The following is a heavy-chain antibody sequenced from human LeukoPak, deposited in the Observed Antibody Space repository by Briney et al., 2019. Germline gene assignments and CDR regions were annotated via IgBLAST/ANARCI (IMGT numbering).Heavy chain of an antibody. V-gene: IGHV1-46*01. D-gene: IGHD3-22*01. CDR2: INPSGGST. CDR3: ARDRREFYYDSSGYLDY. Sequence: GASVKVSCKASGYTFTSYYMHWVRQAPGQGLEWMGIINPSGGSTSYAQKFQGRVTMTRDTSTSTVYMELSSLGSEDTAVYYCARDRREFYYDSSGYLDYWGQGTLVTVSS. CDR1: GYTFTSYY. J-gene: IGHJ4*02.